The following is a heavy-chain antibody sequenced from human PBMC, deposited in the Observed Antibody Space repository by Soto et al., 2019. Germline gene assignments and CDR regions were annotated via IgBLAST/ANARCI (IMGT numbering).Heavy chain of an antibody. Sequence: GGSLRLSCAASGFTVSSNYMSWVRQAPGKGLEWVSVIYSGGSTYYADSVKGRFTISRDNSKNTLYLQMNSPRAEDTAVYYCVSKPAGAPTRGPDAFDIWGQGTMVTVSS. J-gene: IGHJ3*02. CDR3: VSKPAGAPTRGPDAFDI. CDR1: GFTVSSNY. D-gene: IGHD2-2*01. V-gene: IGHV3-66*02. CDR2: IYSGGST.